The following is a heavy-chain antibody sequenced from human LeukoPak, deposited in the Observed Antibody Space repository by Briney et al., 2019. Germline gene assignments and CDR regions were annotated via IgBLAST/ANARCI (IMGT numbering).Heavy chain of an antibody. J-gene: IGHJ5*02. D-gene: IGHD3-9*01. CDR1: GFTFSSYA. CDR3: AKNILPYSLFGP. Sequence: PGGSLRLSCAASGFTFSSYAMTWVRQAPGKGLEWVSTISGSGDSSYYADSVKGRFTISRDNSKNTLYLQMNSLRAEDTAIYYCAKNILPYSLFGPWGQGTLVTVSS. V-gene: IGHV3-23*01. CDR2: ISGSGDSS.